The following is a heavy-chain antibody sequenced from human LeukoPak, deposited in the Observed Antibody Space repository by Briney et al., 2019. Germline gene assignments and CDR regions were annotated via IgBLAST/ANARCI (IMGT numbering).Heavy chain of an antibody. CDR1: GGSVSSTNW. J-gene: IGHJ4*02. CDR2: VHLDGRT. D-gene: IGHD6-25*01. CDR3: AREGGFYRPLDY. V-gene: IGHV4/OR15-8*01. Sequence: SETLSLTCGVSGGSVSSTNWRTWIRQPPGKGLEWIGEVHLDGRTNFNPSLKSRLTMSVGLSENHVSLKLTSVTAADTAVYYCAREGGFYRPLDYSGQGTLVTVSS.